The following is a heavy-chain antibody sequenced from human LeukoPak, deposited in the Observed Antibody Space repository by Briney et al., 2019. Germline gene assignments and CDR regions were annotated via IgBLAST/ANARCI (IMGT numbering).Heavy chain of an antibody. CDR3: ARGGYWRFDY. V-gene: IGHV4-34*01. CDR2: INHRGST. CDR1: GGSISSYY. Sequence: PSETLSLTCTVSGGSISSYYWSWIRQPPGKGLEWIGEINHRGSTNCNPSLKSRLTISVDTSKNQFSLKLTSVTAADTALYYCARGGYWRFDYWGQGDLVTVSS. D-gene: IGHD6-13*01. J-gene: IGHJ4*02.